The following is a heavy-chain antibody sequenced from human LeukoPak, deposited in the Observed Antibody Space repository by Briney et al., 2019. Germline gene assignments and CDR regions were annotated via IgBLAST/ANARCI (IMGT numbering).Heavy chain of an antibody. J-gene: IGHJ4*02. D-gene: IGHD2-15*01. CDR2: IKQDGSDK. V-gene: IGHV3-7*05. CDR3: ARSLGYCSAGSCFPFDY. CDR1: GFTFSSYW. Sequence: GGSLRLSCAASGFTFSSYWMSWVRQAPGKGLEWVAHIKQDGSDKYYVDSVKGRFTISRDNAKNSLYLQMNSLRAEDTAVYYCARSLGYCSAGSCFPFDYWGQGTLVTVSS.